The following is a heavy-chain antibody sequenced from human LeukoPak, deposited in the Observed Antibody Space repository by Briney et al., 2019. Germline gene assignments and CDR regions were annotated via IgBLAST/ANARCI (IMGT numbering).Heavy chain of an antibody. D-gene: IGHD2-21*02. V-gene: IGHV1-18*01. CDR1: GYTFTSYG. CDR3: ARARTSGGECGGDCYWGGY. J-gene: IGHJ4*02. Sequence: GASVKVSCKASGYTFTSYGISWVRQAPGQGLEWMGWISAYNGNTNYAQKLQGRVTMTTDTSTSTAYMELRSLRSDDTAVYYCARARTSGGECGGDCYWGGYWGQGTLVTVSS. CDR2: ISAYNGNT.